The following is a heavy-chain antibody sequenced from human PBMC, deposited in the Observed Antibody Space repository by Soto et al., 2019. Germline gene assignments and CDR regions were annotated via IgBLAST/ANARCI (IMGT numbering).Heavy chain of an antibody. D-gene: IGHD6-13*01. CDR2: IYWNDDK. J-gene: IGHJ5*02. V-gene: IGHV2-5*01. Sequence: SGPTLVNPTQTLTLTCTFSGFSLSTSGVGVGWIRQPPGKALEWLALIYWNDDKRYSPSLKSRLTITKDTSKNQVVLTMTNMDPVDPATYYCAHSLEGIPAAGTDWFDPWGQGTLVPVSS. CDR3: AHSLEGIPAAGTDWFDP. CDR1: GFSLSTSGVG.